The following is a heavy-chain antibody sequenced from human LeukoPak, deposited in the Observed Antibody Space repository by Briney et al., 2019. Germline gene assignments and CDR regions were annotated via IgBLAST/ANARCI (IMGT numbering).Heavy chain of an antibody. J-gene: IGHJ4*02. V-gene: IGHV3-30*18. CDR1: GFTFSSYG. Sequence: PGGSLRLSCAASGFTFSSYGMHWVRQAPGKGLEWLAVISYDGSNKYYADSVKGRFTTSRDNSKNTLYLQMNSLRAEDTAVYYCAKGREGRYFDWLLEYWGQGTLVTVSS. CDR2: ISYDGSNK. D-gene: IGHD3-9*01. CDR3: AKGREGRYFDWLLEY.